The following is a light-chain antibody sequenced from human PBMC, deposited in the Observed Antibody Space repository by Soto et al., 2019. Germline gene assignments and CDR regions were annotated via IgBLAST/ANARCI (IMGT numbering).Light chain of an antibody. CDR3: QQYGSSPWT. CDR1: QSISGSY. Sequence: EIVLTQSPGTLSLSPGERVTLSCRASQSISGSYLAWYQQKRGQAPRLLVYGATTRATGIPDRFSGSGSGSDFTLIISRLEPEDFAVYFCQQYGSSPWTFGQGTKVEIK. CDR2: GAT. V-gene: IGKV3-20*01. J-gene: IGKJ1*01.